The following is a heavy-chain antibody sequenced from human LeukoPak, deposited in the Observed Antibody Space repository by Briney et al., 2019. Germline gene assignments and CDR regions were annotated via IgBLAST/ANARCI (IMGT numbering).Heavy chain of an antibody. V-gene: IGHV3-11*01. CDR2: ISSSGSTI. CDR1: GFTFSDYY. Sequence: PGGSLRLSCAASGFTFSDYYMSWIRQAPGKGLEWVSYISSSGSTIYYADSVKGRFTISRDNAKNSLYLQMNSLRAEDTAVYYCARDHEAVAGKSKNILKYGAYYYYYYMDVWGKGTTVTVSS. D-gene: IGHD6-19*01. J-gene: IGHJ6*03. CDR3: ARDHEAVAGKSKNILKYGAYYYYYYMDV.